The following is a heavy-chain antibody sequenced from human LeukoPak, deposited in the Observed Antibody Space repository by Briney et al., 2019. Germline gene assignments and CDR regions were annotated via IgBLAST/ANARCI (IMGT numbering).Heavy chain of an antibody. V-gene: IGHV1-24*01. CDR3: ATKQKYYYDSSGYSREQTFDY. J-gene: IGHJ4*02. CDR2: FDPEDGET. CDR1: GYTLTELS. D-gene: IGHD3-22*01. Sequence: ASVKVSCKVSGYTLTELSMHWVRQAPGKGLEWMGGFDPEDGETIYAQKFQGRVTMTEDTSTGTAYMELSSLRSEDTAVYYCATKQKYYYDSSGYSREQTFDYWGQGTLVTVSS.